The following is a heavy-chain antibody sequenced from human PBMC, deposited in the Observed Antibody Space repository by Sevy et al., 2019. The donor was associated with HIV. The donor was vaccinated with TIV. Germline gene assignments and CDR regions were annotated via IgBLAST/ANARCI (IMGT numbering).Heavy chain of an antibody. D-gene: IGHD3-16*01. CDR3: ARDEGDYFDY. CDR1: GGSISSYY. Sequence: SETLSLTCTVSGGSISSYYWSWIRQPPGKGLEWIGYIYYSGSTNYNPSLKSRVTISVDTSKNQFSLKLSSVTAADTAVSYCARDEGDYFDYWGQGTLVTVSS. V-gene: IGHV4-59*01. CDR2: IYYSGST. J-gene: IGHJ4*02.